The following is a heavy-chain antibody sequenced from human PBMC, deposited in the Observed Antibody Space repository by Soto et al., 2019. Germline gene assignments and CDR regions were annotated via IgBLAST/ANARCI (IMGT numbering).Heavy chain of an antibody. CDR1: GFTFSSYN. J-gene: IGHJ4*02. CDR2: ISSSSRTI. Sequence: GGSLRLSCAASGFTFSSYNMNWVRQAPGKGLEWVSYISSSSRTIYYADSVKGRFTISRDNAKNSLYLQMNSLRAEDTAVYYCASHTQYDPAADPFWGQGTLVTVSS. V-gene: IGHV3-48*01. CDR3: ASHTQYDPAADPF. D-gene: IGHD6-13*01.